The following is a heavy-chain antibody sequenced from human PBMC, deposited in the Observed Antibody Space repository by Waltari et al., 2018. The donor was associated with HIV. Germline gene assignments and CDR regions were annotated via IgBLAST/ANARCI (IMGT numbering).Heavy chain of an antibody. Sequence: EVQLVESGGGLVQPGGSLRLSCAASGFTFSSYWMHWVRQAPGKGLVLVSRISSDRTTTSYEDSVKGRFTISRDNAKNTLYVQINSLRAEDTAVYYCTRDLARYNWNDIPLDYWGQGALVTVSS. CDR2: ISSDRTTT. D-gene: IGHD1-20*01. J-gene: IGHJ4*02. V-gene: IGHV3-74*01. CDR1: GFTFSSYW. CDR3: TRDLARYNWNDIPLDY.